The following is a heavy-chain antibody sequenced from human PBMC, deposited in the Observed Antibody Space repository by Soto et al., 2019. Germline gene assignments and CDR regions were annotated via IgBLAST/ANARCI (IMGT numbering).Heavy chain of an antibody. J-gene: IGHJ5*02. CDR2: INHSGST. Sequence: SETLSLTCAVYGGSFSGYYWSWIRQPPGKGLEWIGEINHSGSTNYNPSLKSRVTISVDTSKNQFSLKLSSVTAADTAVYYCASLICGGDCYHSIPTNNWFDPWGQGTLVTVSS. D-gene: IGHD2-21*02. V-gene: IGHV4-34*01. CDR3: ASLICGGDCYHSIPTNNWFDP. CDR1: GGSFSGYY.